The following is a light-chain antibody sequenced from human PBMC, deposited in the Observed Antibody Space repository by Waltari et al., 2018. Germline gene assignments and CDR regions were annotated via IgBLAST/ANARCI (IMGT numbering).Light chain of an antibody. J-gene: IGLJ1*01. CDR2: DVT. V-gene: IGLV2-14*01. CDR3: SADTTTSTLV. CDR1: SSDVGGYNS. Sequence: QSALTQPASVSGSPGPSITIPCTGTSSDVGGYNSVSWYQQHPDNAPQLVIYDVTNWPSGVFNRFCGSKAGNTASLTSLGRRTEDEADYYCSADTTTSTLVFGTGTKVTVL.